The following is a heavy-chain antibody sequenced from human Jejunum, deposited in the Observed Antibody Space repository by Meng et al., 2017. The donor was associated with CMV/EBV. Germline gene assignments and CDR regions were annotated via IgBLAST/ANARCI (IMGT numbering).Heavy chain of an antibody. CDR1: GDSITNHNW. Sequence: QGQCRESGPELVKPSETLSLTCAVTGDSITNHNWWAWVRQPPGKGLGWIGEIPHRGSSAYNPSLKSRASMSIDKSKNQFSLKLTSVTAADTAVYHCLRGSGGSVWGQGTLVTVSS. J-gene: IGHJ1*01. D-gene: IGHD3-10*01. V-gene: IGHV4-4*02. CDR2: IPHRGSS. CDR3: LRGSGGSV.